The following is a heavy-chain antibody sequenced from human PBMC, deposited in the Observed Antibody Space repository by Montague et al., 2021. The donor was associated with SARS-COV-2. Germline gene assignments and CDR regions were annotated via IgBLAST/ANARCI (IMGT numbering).Heavy chain of an antibody. J-gene: IGHJ2*01. D-gene: IGHD5-18*01. CDR3: AREAVGYSHGYPYWYFDL. CDR1: GFDFTSSE. Sequence: SLRLSCAASGFDFTSSEINWVRQAPGKGLEWVSYTSTSGTLPSYMDSVKGRFTISRDNAKKSLYLQMDSLRAEDTAVYFCAREAVGYSHGYPYWYFDLWGRGTLVTVSS. V-gene: IGHV3-48*03. CDR2: TSTSGTLP.